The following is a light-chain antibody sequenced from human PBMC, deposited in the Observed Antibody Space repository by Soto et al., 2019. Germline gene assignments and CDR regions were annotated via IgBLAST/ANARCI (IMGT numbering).Light chain of an antibody. CDR1: QSISSY. CDR3: QQADSLPST. Sequence: DIQMTQSPSSLSASVGDRVTITCRASQSISSYLNWYQQKPGKAPKLLIYAASSLQSGVPSRFSGSGSRTEFTLTISNLQPEDVATYYCQQADSLPSTFGQGTRLEI. J-gene: IGKJ5*01. V-gene: IGKV1-39*01. CDR2: AAS.